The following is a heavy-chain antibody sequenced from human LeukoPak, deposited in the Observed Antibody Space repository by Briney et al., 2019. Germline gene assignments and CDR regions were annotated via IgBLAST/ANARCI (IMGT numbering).Heavy chain of an antibody. CDR2: IYYSGST. Sequence: PSETLSLTCTVSGGSVSSGSYYWSWIRQPPGKGLEWIGYIYYSGSTNYNPSLKSRVTISVDTSKNQFSLKLSSVTAADTAVYYCASGGGDTPFDYWGQGTLVTVSS. V-gene: IGHV4-61*01. CDR3: ASGGGDTPFDY. CDR1: GGSVSSGSYY. J-gene: IGHJ4*02. D-gene: IGHD5-18*01.